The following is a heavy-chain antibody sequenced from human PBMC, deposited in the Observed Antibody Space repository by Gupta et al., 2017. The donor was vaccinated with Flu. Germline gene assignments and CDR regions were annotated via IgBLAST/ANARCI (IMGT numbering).Heavy chain of an antibody. CDR2: IRSKAYGGTT. D-gene: IGHD5-18*01. CDR3: SRVGYSYGLTPGADDY. J-gene: IGHJ4*02. CDR1: GFTFGDYA. V-gene: IGHV3-49*04. Sequence: EVQLVESGGGLVQPGRSLRLSCTASGFTFGDYAMSWVRQAPGKGLEWVGFIRSKAYGGTTEYAASVKGRFTISRDDSKSIAYLQMNSLKTEDTAVYYCSRVGYSYGLTPGADDYWGQGTLVTVSS.